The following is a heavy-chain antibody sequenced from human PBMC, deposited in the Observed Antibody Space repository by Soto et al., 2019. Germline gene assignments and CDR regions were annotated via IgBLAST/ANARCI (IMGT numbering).Heavy chain of an antibody. CDR3: ALSYSSSSVAFDI. CDR1: GGSISSYY. CDR2: IYYSGST. D-gene: IGHD6-6*01. J-gene: IGHJ3*02. Sequence: SGTLSLTFTVSGGSISSYYWSWIRQPPGKGLEWIGYIYYSGSTNYNPSLKSRVTISVDTSKNQFSLKLSSVTAADTAVYYCALSYSSSSVAFDIWGQGTMVTVSS. V-gene: IGHV4-59*01.